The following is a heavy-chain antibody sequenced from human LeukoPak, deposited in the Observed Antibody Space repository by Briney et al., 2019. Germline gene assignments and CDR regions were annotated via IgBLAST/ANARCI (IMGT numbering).Heavy chain of an antibody. Sequence: GGSLRLSCAASRFTFSNAWMTWVRQAPGKGLEWVGRIQSKTDGGTTDYAAPVKGRFTISRDDSKNTLYLQMNSLKTEDTAFYYCTTDRLQPSDYWGQGTLVTVSS. CDR2: IQSKTDGGTT. CDR3: TTDRLQPSDY. J-gene: IGHJ4*02. CDR1: RFTFSNAW. V-gene: IGHV3-15*01. D-gene: IGHD1-14*01.